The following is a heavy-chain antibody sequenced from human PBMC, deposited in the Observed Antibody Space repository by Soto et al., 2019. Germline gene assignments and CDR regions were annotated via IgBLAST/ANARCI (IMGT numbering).Heavy chain of an antibody. CDR1: GSGFISSG. J-gene: IGHJ6*02. CDR3: SADRPDIGVGWWV. V-gene: IGHV1-58*02. CDR2: IVVASGQT. D-gene: IGHD2-15*01. Sequence: ASVKVSCKASGSGFISSGIQWVRQAHGQRLEWIGWIVVASGQTNYAQNFRGRVAITRDTSTATAYIELTGLTSEDTAVYLCSADRPDIGVGWWVWGQGTTVTVSS.